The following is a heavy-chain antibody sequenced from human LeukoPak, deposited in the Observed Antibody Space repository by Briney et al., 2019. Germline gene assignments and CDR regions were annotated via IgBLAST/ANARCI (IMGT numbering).Heavy chain of an antibody. J-gene: IGHJ4*02. CDR2: IKQDGSEK. D-gene: IGHD3-10*01. V-gene: IGHV3-7*01. Sequence: GGSLRLSCAASGFTFSSYWMSWFRQAPGKGLEWVANIKQDGSEKYYVDSVKGRFTISRDNAKNSLYLQMNSLRAEDTAVYYCARDWPGSYSPYYFDYWGQGTLVTVSS. CDR3: ARDWPGSYSPYYFDY. CDR1: GFTFSSYW.